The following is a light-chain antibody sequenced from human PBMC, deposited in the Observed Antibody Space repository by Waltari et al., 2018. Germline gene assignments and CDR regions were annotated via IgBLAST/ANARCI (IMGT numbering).Light chain of an antibody. CDR3: ISRDSGENLLV. J-gene: IGLJ3*02. Sequence: SSKLTQDTAVSVALGQRVTITCQGDSLRIYFASWYQKRPGQAPKLVNYSKTQRPSGIPGRFAGSSSGNTASLTITGAQAEDEADYYCISRDSGENLLVFGGGTKLTVL. V-gene: IGLV3-19*01. CDR1: SLRIYF. CDR2: SKT.